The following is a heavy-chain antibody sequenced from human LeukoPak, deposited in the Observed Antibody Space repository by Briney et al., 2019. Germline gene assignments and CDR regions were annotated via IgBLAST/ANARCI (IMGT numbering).Heavy chain of an antibody. CDR2: ISAYNGNT. V-gene: IGHV1-18*01. CDR3: ARDGSHLRYFDWLLTNLDY. J-gene: IGHJ4*02. CDR1: GYTFTSYG. Sequence: GASVNVSCKASGYTFTSYGISWVRQAPGQGLEWMGWISAYNGNTNYAQKLQGRVTMTTDTSTSTAYMELRSLRSDDTAVYYCARDGSHLRYFDWLLTNLDYWGQGTLVTVSS. D-gene: IGHD3-9*01.